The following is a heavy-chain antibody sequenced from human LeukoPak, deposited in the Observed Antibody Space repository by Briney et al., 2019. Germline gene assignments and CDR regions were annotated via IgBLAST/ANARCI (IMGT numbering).Heavy chain of an antibody. Sequence: PGGSLRLSCAASGFTFSSYAMHWVRQAPGKGLEWVAVISYDGSNKYYADSVKGRFTISRDNSKNTLYLQMNSLRAEDTAVYYCARGRPYDYVWGSYLPFDYWGQGTLVTVSS. J-gene: IGHJ4*02. CDR2: ISYDGSNK. D-gene: IGHD3-16*02. V-gene: IGHV3-30-3*01. CDR1: GFTFSSYA. CDR3: ARGRPYDYVWGSYLPFDY.